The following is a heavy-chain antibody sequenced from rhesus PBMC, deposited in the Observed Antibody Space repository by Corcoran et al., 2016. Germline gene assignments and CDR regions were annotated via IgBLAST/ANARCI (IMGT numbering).Heavy chain of an antibody. Sequence: QLQLQESGPGLVKPSETLSLTCAVSGGSISGYWWRLFRQPPGKGREWSGRIDSSGSTDYNPTLQSRVTISTDTSKNQFSLKLSSVTAADTAVYYCARSFGGGGHKKYGLDPWGQGVVVTVSS. CDR1: GGSISGYW. CDR2: IDSSGST. V-gene: IGHV4-160*01. CDR3: ARSFGGGGHKKYGLDP. J-gene: IGHJ6*01. D-gene: IGHD2-39*02.